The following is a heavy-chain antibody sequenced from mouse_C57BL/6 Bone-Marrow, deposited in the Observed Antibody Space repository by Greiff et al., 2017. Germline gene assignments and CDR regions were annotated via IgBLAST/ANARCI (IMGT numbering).Heavy chain of an antibody. V-gene: IGHV1-69*01. CDR1: GYTFTSYW. D-gene: IGHD1-1*01. J-gene: IGHJ2*01. Sequence: QVQLQQPGAELVMPGASVKLSCKASGYTFTSYWMHWVKQRPGQGLEWIGEIDPSDSYTNYNQKFKGKSTLTVDKSSSPAYMQLSSLTAEDSAVYYFASLYYYGSTLFDYWGQGTTLTVSS. CDR2: IDPSDSYT. CDR3: ASLYYYGSTLFDY.